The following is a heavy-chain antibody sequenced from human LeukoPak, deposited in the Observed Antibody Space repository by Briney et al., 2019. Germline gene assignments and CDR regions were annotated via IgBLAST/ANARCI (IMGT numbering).Heavy chain of an antibody. CDR1: GFSLSSYG. V-gene: IGHV3-7*03. Sequence: TGGSLRLSCAASGFSLSSYGMHWVRQAPGKGLEWVANMKHDGIEKYHVDSVKGRFTISRDNTKNSLYLHMSSLRVEDTAVYYCAREGREGYNYPALDFWGQGILVTVSS. CDR3: AREGREGYNYPALDF. D-gene: IGHD5-24*01. J-gene: IGHJ4*02. CDR2: MKHDGIEK.